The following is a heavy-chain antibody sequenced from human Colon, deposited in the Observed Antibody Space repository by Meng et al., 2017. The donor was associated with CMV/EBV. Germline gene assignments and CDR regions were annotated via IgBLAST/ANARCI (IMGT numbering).Heavy chain of an antibody. CDR1: GFSISDYA. J-gene: IGHJ4*02. Sequence: CAASGFSISDYAMDWVRQAPGKGLEWVSVISASGDITFYTEAVKGRFTIGRDTSKNTVYLQMDSLRAEDTAVYYCARAPTRKYYFHFWGQGRLVTVSS. CDR3: ARAPTRKYYFHF. D-gene: IGHD5-24*01. CDR2: ISASGDIT. V-gene: IGHV3-23*01.